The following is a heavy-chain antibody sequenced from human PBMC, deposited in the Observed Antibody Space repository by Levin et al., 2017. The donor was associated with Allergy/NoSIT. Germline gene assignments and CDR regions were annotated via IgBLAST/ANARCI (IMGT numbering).Heavy chain of an antibody. V-gene: IGHV4-39*01. CDR1: GGSIDSTTYY. CDR3: ARRSPFGSSHMDV. J-gene: IGHJ6*02. D-gene: IGHD6-13*01. Sequence: SETLSLTCTVSGGSIDSTTYYWGWIRQPPGKGLEWIGCSYYSGATYYNPSLRSRVTISVDTSKNQFPLKLSSVTAADTAVYYCARRSPFGSSHMDVWGQGTTVTVSS. CDR2: SYYSGAT.